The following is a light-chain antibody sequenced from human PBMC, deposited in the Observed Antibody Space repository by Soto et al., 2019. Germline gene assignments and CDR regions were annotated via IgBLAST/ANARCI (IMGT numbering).Light chain of an antibody. CDR3: AGWDDSLSGVV. J-gene: IGLJ2*01. Sequence: QSVLTQPPSASGTPGQRVTISCSGSSSNIGSNYVYWYQQVPGTAPKLLIYRNNQRPSGVPDRFSGSKSGTSASLAISGLRSEDEDDYYCAGWDDSLSGVVFGGGTKLTVL. CDR2: RNN. CDR1: SSNIGSNY. V-gene: IGLV1-47*01.